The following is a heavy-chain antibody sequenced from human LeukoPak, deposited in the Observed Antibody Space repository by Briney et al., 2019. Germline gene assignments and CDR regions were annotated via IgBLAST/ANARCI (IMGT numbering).Heavy chain of an antibody. Sequence: GGSLRLSCAASGFTFSSYAMSWVRQAPGKGLEWVSGISLDGANTYYAGSVEGRFTISRDNSKNTLYLQMNSLRADDTAVYYCVKDHGWLLYSWGQGTLVTVSS. J-gene: IGHJ4*02. V-gene: IGHV3-23*01. CDR1: GFTFSSYA. CDR2: ISLDGANT. D-gene: IGHD3-9*01. CDR3: VKDHGWLLYS.